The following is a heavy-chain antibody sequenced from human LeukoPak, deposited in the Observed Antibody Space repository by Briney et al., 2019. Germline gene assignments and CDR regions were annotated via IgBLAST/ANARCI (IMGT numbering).Heavy chain of an antibody. Sequence: GGSLRLSCAASGFIFSSYEMIWVRQAPGKGLEWVSSISSSSSYIYYADSVKGRFTISRDNAKNSLYLQMNSLRAEDTAVYYCARDSHQIADYWYFDLWGRGTLVTVSS. V-gene: IGHV3-21*01. CDR2: ISSSSSYI. CDR1: GFIFSSYE. CDR3: ARDSHQIADYWYFDL. J-gene: IGHJ2*01.